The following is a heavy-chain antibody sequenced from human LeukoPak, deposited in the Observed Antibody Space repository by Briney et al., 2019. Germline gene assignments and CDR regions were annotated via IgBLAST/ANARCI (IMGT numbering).Heavy chain of an antibody. CDR2: ISYDGSNK. CDR1: GFTFSRYG. V-gene: IGHV3-30*04. D-gene: IGHD1-26*01. J-gene: IGHJ6*03. Sequence: GGSLRLSCAASGFTFSRYGMHWVRQAPGKGLEWVTAISYDGSNKYYADSVRGRFTISRDNSKNTLYVKMNSLRAEDRAVYYWAKEVYSGGYSSYYYLDFGEKGPAVTVSS. CDR3: AKEVYSGGYSSYYYLDF.